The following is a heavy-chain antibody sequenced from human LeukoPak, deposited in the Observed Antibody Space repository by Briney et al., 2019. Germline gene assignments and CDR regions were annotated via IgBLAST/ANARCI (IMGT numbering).Heavy chain of an antibody. D-gene: IGHD5-24*01. CDR1: GFTFSSYG. Sequence: PGRSLRLSCAASGFTFSSYGMHWVRQAPGKGLECVAVISYDGSNKYYADSVKGRFTISRDNSKNTLYLQMNSLRAEDTAVYYCAKDPDGYKPLAWGQGTLVTVSS. V-gene: IGHV3-30*18. CDR3: AKDPDGYKPLA. J-gene: IGHJ5*02. CDR2: ISYDGSNK.